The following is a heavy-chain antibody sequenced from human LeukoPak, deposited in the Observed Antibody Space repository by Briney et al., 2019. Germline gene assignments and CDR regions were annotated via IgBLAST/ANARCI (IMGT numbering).Heavy chain of an antibody. CDR3: ARLRSLLKDADYDY. CDR1: GYIVTSYW. CDR2: IYPGDSDT. V-gene: IGHV5-51*01. Sequence: GESLKISCKGSGYIVTSYWIAWVRQMPGKALEWMGIIYPGDSDTRYSPSFQGQVTISADKSISTAYLQWSSLKASDTAMYYCARLRSLLKDADYDYWGQGTLVTVSS. D-gene: IGHD4-17*01. J-gene: IGHJ4*02.